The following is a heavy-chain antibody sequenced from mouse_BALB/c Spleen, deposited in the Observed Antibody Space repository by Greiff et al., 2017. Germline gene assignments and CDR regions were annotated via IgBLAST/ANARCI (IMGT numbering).Heavy chain of an antibody. CDR1: GFNIKDTY. Sequence: EVQLVESGAELVKPGASVKLSCTASGFNIKDTYMHWVKQRPEQGLEWIGRIDPANGNTKYDPKFQGKATITADTSSNSAYLQLSSLTSEDTAVYYCARGYSYWGQGTLVTVSA. V-gene: IGHV14-3*02. CDR2: IDPANGNT. J-gene: IGHJ3*01. CDR3: ARGYSY. D-gene: IGHD2-3*01.